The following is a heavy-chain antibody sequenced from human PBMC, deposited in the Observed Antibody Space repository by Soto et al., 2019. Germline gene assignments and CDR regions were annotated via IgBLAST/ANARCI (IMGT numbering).Heavy chain of an antibody. D-gene: IGHD4-17*01. CDR1: GFTFSGYA. CDR2: ITYDGSEK. Sequence: QVQLVESGGGVVQPGRSLRLSCAASGFTFSGYAVHWVRQAPGKGLEWVAVITYDGSEKYYADSVKGRFTISRDNSKDTLYLQMNSLRTEDTAVYYCASCGDNRDHWGQGTLGTVSS. CDR3: ASCGDNRDH. J-gene: IGHJ4*02. V-gene: IGHV3-30-3*01.